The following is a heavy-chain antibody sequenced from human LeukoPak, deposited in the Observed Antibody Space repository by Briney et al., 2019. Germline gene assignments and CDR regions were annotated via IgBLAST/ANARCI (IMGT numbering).Heavy chain of an antibody. J-gene: IGHJ3*02. V-gene: IGHV4-59*02. CDR2: IYHTGST. Sequence: SETLSLTCTISGGSVSDYYWSWIRQSPGKGLEWIGYIYHTGSTSYSPSLKSRVTISADTSQNQFSLKLSSVTAADTAVYYCAREGSAFDIWGQGTMVTVSS. CDR1: GGSVSDYY. CDR3: AREGSAFDI.